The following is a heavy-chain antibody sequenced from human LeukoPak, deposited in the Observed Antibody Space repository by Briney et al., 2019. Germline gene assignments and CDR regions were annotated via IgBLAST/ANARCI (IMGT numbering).Heavy chain of an antibody. J-gene: IGHJ4*02. Sequence: PGRSLRLSCSASGFSFSSYGMHWVRQAPGKGLEWVAVIWYDGSNKYYADSVKGRFTISRDNSKNTLYLQMNSLRAEDTAVYYCARGARKKENSSSSVTLDYWGQGTLVTVSS. CDR1: GFSFSSYG. D-gene: IGHD6-13*01. CDR2: IWYDGSNK. CDR3: ARGARKKENSSSSVTLDY. V-gene: IGHV3-33*01.